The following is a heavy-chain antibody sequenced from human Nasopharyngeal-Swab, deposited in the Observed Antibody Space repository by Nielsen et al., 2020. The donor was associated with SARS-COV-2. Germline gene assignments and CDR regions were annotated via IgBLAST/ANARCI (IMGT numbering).Heavy chain of an antibody. Sequence: WIRQPPGKGPEWIGGIHRGGTTNYNPSLESRVTISLDKSKNQFSLRLNSVTAADTAVYYCANVRVASAGTFDFWGLGTLVTVSS. CDR2: IHRGGTT. CDR3: ANVRVASAGTFDF. V-gene: IGHV4-4*02. J-gene: IGHJ4*02. D-gene: IGHD6-13*01.